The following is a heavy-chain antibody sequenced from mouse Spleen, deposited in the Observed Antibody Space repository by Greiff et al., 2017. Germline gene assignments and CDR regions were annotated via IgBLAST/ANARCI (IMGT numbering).Heavy chain of an antibody. CDR2: ISSGGGNT. Sequence: DVMLVESGGGLVKLGGSLKLSCAASGFTFSSYAMSWVRQTPEKRLEWVATISSGGGNTYYPDSVKGRFTISRDNAKNTLYLQMSSLKSEDTAMYYCARHSYYGNYALFGYFDVWGAGTTVTVSS. CDR3: ARHSYYGNYALFGYFDV. J-gene: IGHJ1*01. CDR1: GFTFSSYA. V-gene: IGHV5-9*01. D-gene: IGHD2-10*01.